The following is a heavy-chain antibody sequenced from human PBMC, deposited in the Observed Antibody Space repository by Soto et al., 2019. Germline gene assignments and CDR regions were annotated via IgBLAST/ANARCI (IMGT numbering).Heavy chain of an antibody. J-gene: IGHJ5*02. CDR1: GGTFSSYA. V-gene: IGHV1-69*13. D-gene: IGHD1-7*01. CDR3: ATDTGTTSVHWFDP. Sequence: SVKVSCKASGGTFSSYAISWVRQAPGQGLEWMGGIIPIFGTANYAQKFQGRVTTTADESTSTAYMELSSLRSEDTAVYYCATDTGTTSVHWFDPWGQGTLVTVSS. CDR2: IIPIFGTA.